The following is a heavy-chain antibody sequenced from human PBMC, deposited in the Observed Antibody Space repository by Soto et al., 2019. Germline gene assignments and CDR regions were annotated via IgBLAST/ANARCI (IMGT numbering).Heavy chain of an antibody. J-gene: IGHJ5*02. D-gene: IGHD1-1*01. CDR1: VFTFSSYA. V-gene: IGHV3-23*01. CDR3: ATYNEGFDP. CDR2: ISGSGGST. Sequence: GWSLRLSCAASVFTFSSYAMSWVRQAPGKGLERVSAISGSGGSTYYADSVKGRFTISRDNSKNTLYLQMNSLRAEDTAVYYCATYNEGFDPWGQGTLVTVSS.